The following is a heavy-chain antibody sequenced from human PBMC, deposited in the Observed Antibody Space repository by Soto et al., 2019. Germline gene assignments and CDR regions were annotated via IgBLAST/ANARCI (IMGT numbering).Heavy chain of an antibody. CDR1: GGSISSYY. J-gene: IGHJ6*02. CDR3: AGAWGAYYYYYGMDV. CDR2: IYYSGST. Sequence: PSETLSLTCTVSGGSISSYYWSWIRQPPGKGLEWIGYIYYSGSTNYNPSLKSRVTISVDTSKNQFSLKPSSVTAADTAVYYCAGAWGAYYYYYGMDVWGQGTTVTVSS. D-gene: IGHD7-27*01. V-gene: IGHV4-59*01.